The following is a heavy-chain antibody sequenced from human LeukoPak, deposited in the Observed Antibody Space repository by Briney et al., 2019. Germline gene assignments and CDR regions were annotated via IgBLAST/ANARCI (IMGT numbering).Heavy chain of an antibody. V-gene: IGHV1-69*13. CDR2: IIPIFGTA. D-gene: IGHD2-2*01. Sequence: SVKVSCKASGGTFSSYAISWVRQAPGQGLEWMGGIIPIFGTANYAQKFQGRVTITADESTSTAYMELSSLRSEDTAVYYCARSLGYCSSTSCYYYMDVWGKGTTVTVSS. CDR3: ARSLGYCSSTSCYYYMDV. J-gene: IGHJ6*03. CDR1: GGTFSSYA.